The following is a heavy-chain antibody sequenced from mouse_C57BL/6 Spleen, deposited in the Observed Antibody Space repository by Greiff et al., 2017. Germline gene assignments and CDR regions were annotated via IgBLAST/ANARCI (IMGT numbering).Heavy chain of an antibody. CDR1: GYTFTGYW. CDR2: ILPGSGST. D-gene: IGHD1-1*01. J-gene: IGHJ3*01. V-gene: IGHV1-9*01. Sequence: QVQLKQSGAELMKPGASVKLSCKATGYTFTGYWIEWVKQRPGHGLEWIGEILPGSGSTNYNEKFKGKATFTADTSSNTAYMQLSSLTTEDSAIYYCANIQIYYYGSSYEEWFAYWGQGTLVTVSA. CDR3: ANIQIYYYGSSYEEWFAY.